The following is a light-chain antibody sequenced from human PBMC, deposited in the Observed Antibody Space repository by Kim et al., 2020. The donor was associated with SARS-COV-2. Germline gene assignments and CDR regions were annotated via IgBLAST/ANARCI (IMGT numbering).Light chain of an antibody. CDR3: AVWDDSLSGVV. CDR2: RNY. CDR1: TSNIGSNF. J-gene: IGLJ2*01. V-gene: IGLV1-47*01. Sequence: QSVVTQPPSTSGTPGQRVTVSCSGTTSNIGSNFVHWYQQLPGTAPRLLIYRNYLRPSGVPDRFSGSQSGTSASLAISGLRSDDEGDYFCAVWDDSLSGVVFGGGTRLTVL.